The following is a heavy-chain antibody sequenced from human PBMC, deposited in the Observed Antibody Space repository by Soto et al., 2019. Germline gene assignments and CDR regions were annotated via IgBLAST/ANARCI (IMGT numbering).Heavy chain of an antibody. Sequence: GGSLRLSCAASGFTCSSYDMSWVRQAPGKGLEWVSTILVGGSTHYPDSVKGRFTISRDNSKNTAFLQMNSLTAGDTAVYYCAKATATGGGAFDICGQGTVVTVSS. J-gene: IGHJ3*02. CDR3: AKATATGGGAFDI. D-gene: IGHD2-8*02. CDR2: ILVGGST. CDR1: GFTCSSYD. V-gene: IGHV3-23*01.